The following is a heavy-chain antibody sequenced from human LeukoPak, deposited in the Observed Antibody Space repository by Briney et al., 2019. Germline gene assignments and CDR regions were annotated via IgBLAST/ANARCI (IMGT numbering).Heavy chain of an antibody. J-gene: IGHJ4*02. CDR3: TRRPHSSSWYYFDY. D-gene: IGHD6-13*01. CDR2: ISSSGSML. V-gene: IGHV3-48*04. Sequence: GGSLRLSCAASGFTFSTYSMNWVLQPPGKGLEWVSYISSSGSMLHYADSVEGRFTISRDNAKNSLYLQMSSLRVEDTAVYYCTRRPHSSSWYYFDYWGQGTLVTVSS. CDR1: GFTFSTYS.